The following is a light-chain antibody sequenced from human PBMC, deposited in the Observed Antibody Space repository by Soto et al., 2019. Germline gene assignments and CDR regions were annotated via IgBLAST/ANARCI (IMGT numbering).Light chain of an antibody. CDR3: QQRSSWPLT. J-gene: IGKJ4*01. V-gene: IGKV3-11*01. Sequence: EIVLTQSPATLSSSSGERATLSCRASQSVSNFLAWYQQKPGQPPRLLIYDASIRAAGFPARFSGSGSGTDFTLTINNLEPEDFAVYFCQQRSSWPLTFGGGTKVDIK. CDR1: QSVSNF. CDR2: DAS.